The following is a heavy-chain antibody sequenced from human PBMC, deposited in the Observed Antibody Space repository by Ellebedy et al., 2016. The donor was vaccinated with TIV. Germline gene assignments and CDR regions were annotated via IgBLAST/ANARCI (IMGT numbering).Heavy chain of an antibody. CDR2: ISAYNGNT. V-gene: IGHV1-18*01. CDR1: GYTFTSNA. Sequence: AASVNVSCKASGYTFTSNAISWVRQAPGQGIEWMGWISAYNGNTNYAQKFQGRVTMTTDTSTSTAYMELRSLRSDDTAVYYCARSTRNTYYYDNSGFYNFDYWGQGTLVTVSS. J-gene: IGHJ4*02. D-gene: IGHD3-22*01. CDR3: ARSTRNTYYYDNSGFYNFDY.